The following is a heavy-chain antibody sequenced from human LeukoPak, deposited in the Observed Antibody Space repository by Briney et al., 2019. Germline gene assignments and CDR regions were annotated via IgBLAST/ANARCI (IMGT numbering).Heavy chain of an antibody. CDR2: MNPNSGNT. D-gene: IGHD3-22*01. Sequence: ASVKVSCKASGYTFTSYDINWVRQATGQGLEWMGWMNPNSGNTGYAHKFQGRVTMTRNTSISTAYMELSSLRSEDTAVYYCASLGYYYDSSGYSYYFDYWGQGTLVTVSS. CDR3: ASLGYYYDSSGYSYYFDY. V-gene: IGHV1-8*01. J-gene: IGHJ4*02. CDR1: GYTFTSYD.